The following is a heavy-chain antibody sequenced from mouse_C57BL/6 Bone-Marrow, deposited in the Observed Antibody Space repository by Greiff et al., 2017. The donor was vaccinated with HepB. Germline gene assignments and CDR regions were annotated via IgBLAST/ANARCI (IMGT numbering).Heavy chain of an antibody. CDR1: GHTFTSYW. CDR3: TLYYGRSYDNAMDY. D-gene: IGHD1-1*01. CDR2: IYPGNSDT. Sequence: VQLQQSGTVLARPGASVKMSCKTSGHTFTSYWMHWVKHRPGQGLEWIGAIYPGNSDTSYNQKFKGKAKLTAVTSASTAYMELSSLTNEDSAVYYCTLYYGRSYDNAMDYWGQGTSVTDS. J-gene: IGHJ4*01. V-gene: IGHV1-5*01.